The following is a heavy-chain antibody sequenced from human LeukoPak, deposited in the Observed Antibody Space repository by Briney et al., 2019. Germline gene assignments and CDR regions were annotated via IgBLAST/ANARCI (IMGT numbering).Heavy chain of an antibody. CDR2: ISYDGSNK. CDR1: GFTFSSYA. D-gene: IGHD3-3*01. J-gene: IGHJ4*02. V-gene: IGHV3-30-3*01. CDR3: ARDRQYDFWSGYWAH. Sequence: GRSLRLSCAASGFTFSSYAMHWVRQAPGKGLEWVAVISYDGSNKYYADSVKGRFTISRDNSKNTLYLQMNSLRAEDTAVYYCARDRQYDFWSGYWAHWGQGTLVTVSS.